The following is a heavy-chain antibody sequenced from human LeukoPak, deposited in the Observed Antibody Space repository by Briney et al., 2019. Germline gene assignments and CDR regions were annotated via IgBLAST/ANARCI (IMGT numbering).Heavy chain of an antibody. Sequence: PSETLSLTCTVSGGSISSYYWSWIRQPPGKGLEWIWYIYYSGSTNYNPSLKSRVTIPVDTSKNQFSLKLSSVTAADTAVYYCARYLDCSSTSCYNWYFDLWGRGTLVTVSS. V-gene: IGHV4-59*01. D-gene: IGHD2-2*01. CDR2: IYYSGST. CDR1: GGSISSYY. CDR3: ARYLDCSSTSCYNWYFDL. J-gene: IGHJ2*01.